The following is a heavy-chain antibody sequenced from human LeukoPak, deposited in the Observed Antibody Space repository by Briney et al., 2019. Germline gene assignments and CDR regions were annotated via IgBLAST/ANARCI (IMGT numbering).Heavy chain of an antibody. J-gene: IGHJ3*02. V-gene: IGHV4-39*07. CDR3: ARGGIAVAGNRDDAFDI. CDR2: IYYSGST. Sequence: KSSETLSLTCTVSGGSISSSSYYWGWIRQPPGKGLEWIESIYYSGSTYYNPSLKSRVTISVDTSKNQFSLKLSSVTAADTAVYYCARGGIAVAGNRDDAFDIWGQGTMVTVSS. CDR1: GGSISSSSYY. D-gene: IGHD6-19*01.